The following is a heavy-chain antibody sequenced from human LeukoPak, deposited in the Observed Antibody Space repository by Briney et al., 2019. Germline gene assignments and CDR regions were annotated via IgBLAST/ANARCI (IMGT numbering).Heavy chain of an antibody. CDR3: ARDSRWLQFRPIDY. Sequence: HVASVKVSCKASGYTFTSYGISWVRQAPGQGLEWMGWISAYNGNTNYAQKLQGRVTMTTDTSTSTAYMELRSLRSDDTAVYYCARDSRWLQFRPIDYWGQGTLVTVSS. CDR1: GYTFTSYG. V-gene: IGHV1-18*01. J-gene: IGHJ4*02. D-gene: IGHD5-24*01. CDR2: ISAYNGNT.